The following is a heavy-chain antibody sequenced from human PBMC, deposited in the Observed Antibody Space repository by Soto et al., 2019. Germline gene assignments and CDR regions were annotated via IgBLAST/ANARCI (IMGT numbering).Heavy chain of an antibody. Sequence: EVQLVESGGGLVQPGGSLRLSCAASGFTFDDYAIHWVRQAPGKGLEWVSGISWNGAATGYVDSVKGRFSISRHNTKNTLYLQMDSLRSEDTAVYYCANLPLYGSGFDCWGQGTLVTVSS. J-gene: IGHJ4*02. D-gene: IGHD3-10*01. CDR1: GFTFDDYA. V-gene: IGHV3-9*01. CDR3: ANLPLYGSGFDC. CDR2: ISWNGAAT.